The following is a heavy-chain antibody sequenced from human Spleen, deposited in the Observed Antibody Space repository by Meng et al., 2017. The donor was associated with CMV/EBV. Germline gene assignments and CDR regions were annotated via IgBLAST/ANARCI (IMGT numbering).Heavy chain of an antibody. CDR2: INPNNGDT. V-gene: IGHV1-18*01. CDR1: GYTFTGSG. D-gene: IGHD6-25*01. Sequence: ASVKVSCKTSGYTFTGSGIHWVRQAPGHGLEWMGWINPNNGDTIYAQNLQGRVTLTTDTSTTTAFMEVRSLISDDAAVYYCAIDQANPSGIAAAGLGADYWGQGTLVTVSS. J-gene: IGHJ4*02. CDR3: AIDQANPSGIAAAGLGADY.